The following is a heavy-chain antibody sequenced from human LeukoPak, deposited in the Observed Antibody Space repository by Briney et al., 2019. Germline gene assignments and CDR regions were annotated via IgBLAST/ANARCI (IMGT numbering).Heavy chain of an antibody. CDR2: INPSGGST. Sequence: ASVKVSCKASGYTFTGYYMHWVRQAPGHGLEWMGIINPSGGSTSYAQKFQGRVTMTRDTSTSTVYMELSSLRSEDTAVYYCARAIVVVPAAMVYWGQGTLVTVSS. D-gene: IGHD2-2*01. CDR1: GYTFTGYY. J-gene: IGHJ4*02. V-gene: IGHV1-46*01. CDR3: ARAIVVVPAAMVY.